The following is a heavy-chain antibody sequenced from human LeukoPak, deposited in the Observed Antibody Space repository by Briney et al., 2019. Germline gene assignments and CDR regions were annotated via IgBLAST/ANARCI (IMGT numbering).Heavy chain of an antibody. CDR1: GFTFSDYY. D-gene: IGHD2/OR15-2a*01. V-gene: IGHV3-11*01. CDR3: ARGHCNSRNCYWHFDL. Sequence: KAGGSLRLSCDASGFTFSDYYMSWIRQAPGKGLEWLSYITGTDHSIRYADSVKGRFAISRDNAKNSLYLQLTSLRAEDTAVYYCARGHCNSRNCYWHFDLWGRGTRVTVSS. CDR2: ITGTDHSI. J-gene: IGHJ2*01.